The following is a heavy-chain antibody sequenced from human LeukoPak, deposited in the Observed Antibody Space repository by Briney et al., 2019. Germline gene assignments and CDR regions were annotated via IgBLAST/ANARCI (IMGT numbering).Heavy chain of an antibody. V-gene: IGHV1-46*01. CDR2: INPSGGST. CDR3: AGVGSSLFDY. J-gene: IGHJ4*02. CDR1: GYTFTSYG. D-gene: IGHD3-10*01. Sequence: ASVKVSCKASGYTFTSYGISWVRQAPGQGLEWMGIINPSGGSTSYAQKFQGRVTMTRDMSTSTVYMELSSLRSEDTAVYYCAGVGSSLFDYWGQGTLVTVSS.